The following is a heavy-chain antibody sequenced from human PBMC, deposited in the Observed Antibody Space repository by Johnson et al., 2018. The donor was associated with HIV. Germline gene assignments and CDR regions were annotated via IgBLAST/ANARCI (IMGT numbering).Heavy chain of an antibody. J-gene: IGHJ3*02. CDR1: GFTLSHYG. V-gene: IGHV3-30*18. CDR3: AKDGSAFYDILTRLDAFDI. D-gene: IGHD3-9*01. Sequence: QVQLVESGGGVVQPGRSLRLSCAASGFTLSHYGMHWVRQAPGKGLEWVALISYDGSNKYYADSVKGRFTISRDNSKNTLYLQMNSLRAEDTAVYYCAKDGSAFYDILTRLDAFDIWGQGTMVTVSS. CDR2: ISYDGSNK.